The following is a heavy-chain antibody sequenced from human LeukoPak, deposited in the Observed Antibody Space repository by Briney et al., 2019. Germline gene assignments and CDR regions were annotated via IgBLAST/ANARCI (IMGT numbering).Heavy chain of an antibody. Sequence: PGGSLRLSCAASGFTFSRDNMNWVRQAPGKGLEWVSYISSGGIIYYADSVKGRFTISRDNAKNSLYLQMNSLRDEDTAVYYCARGMYYYGSGGFDYWGRGTLVTVSS. CDR1: GFTFSRDN. V-gene: IGHV3-48*02. CDR2: ISSGGII. D-gene: IGHD3-10*01. J-gene: IGHJ4*02. CDR3: ARGMYYYGSGGFDY.